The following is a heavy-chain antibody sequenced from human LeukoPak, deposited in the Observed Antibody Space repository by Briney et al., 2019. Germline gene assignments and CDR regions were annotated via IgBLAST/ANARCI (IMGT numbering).Heavy chain of an antibody. J-gene: IGHJ4*02. CDR3: ARRRYYDSSGRIDY. V-gene: IGHV4-39*01. Sequence: LQTLSLTCTVSVGSISSRSYYWGWIRQPPEEGLGRVGSIYYSGSTYYNPSLKIRVTISVDTSKIQFSLKLGAVTAADSAVYYCARRRYYDSSGRIDYWGQGTLVTVSS. CDR2: IYYSGST. D-gene: IGHD3-22*01. CDR1: VGSISSRSYY.